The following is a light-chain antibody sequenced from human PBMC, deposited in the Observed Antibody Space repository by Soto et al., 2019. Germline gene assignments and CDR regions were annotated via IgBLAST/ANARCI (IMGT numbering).Light chain of an antibody. CDR3: SSYTSSSTGV. CDR2: EVS. V-gene: IGLV2-14*01. Sequence: QSVLTQPASVSGSPGQSITISCTGTSSDVGGYNYVSWYQQHPGKAPKLMIYEVSYRPSGVSNRFSGSKSGNTASLTLSGLQAEDEADYYCSSYTSSSTGVFGGGTKVTVL. CDR1: SSDVGGYNY. J-gene: IGLJ3*02.